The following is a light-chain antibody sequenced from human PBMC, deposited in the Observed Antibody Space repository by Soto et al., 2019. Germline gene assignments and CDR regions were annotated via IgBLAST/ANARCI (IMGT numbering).Light chain of an antibody. Sequence: IQMTQSPSTLFASVGDRVTITCRASQSISSWLAWYQQKPGTAPKLLIYKASSLESGVPSRFSGSGSGTEFTLTIWSLQPDDFANYYCQQYNSYPWTFGQGTKV. V-gene: IGKV1-5*03. J-gene: IGKJ1*01. CDR2: KAS. CDR1: QSISSW. CDR3: QQYNSYPWT.